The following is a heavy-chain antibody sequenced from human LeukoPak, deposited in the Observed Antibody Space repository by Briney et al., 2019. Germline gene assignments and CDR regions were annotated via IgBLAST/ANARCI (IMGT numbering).Heavy chain of an antibody. Sequence: GGSLRLSCAASGFTFSSYTMKWVRQAPGKGLQWVSSISSGGSYIHYADSMKGRFTISRDNAKNSLYLQMNSLRAEDTAVYYCASSAVVITTRSVYWGQGTLVTVSS. D-gene: IGHD3-22*01. CDR3: ASSAVVITTRSVY. CDR1: GFTFSSYT. J-gene: IGHJ4*02. V-gene: IGHV3-21*01. CDR2: ISSGGSYI.